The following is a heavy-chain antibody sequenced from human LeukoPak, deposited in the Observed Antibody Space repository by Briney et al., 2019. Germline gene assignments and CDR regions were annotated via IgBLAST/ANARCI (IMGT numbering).Heavy chain of an antibody. J-gene: IGHJ4*02. CDR1: GGTFSSYA. D-gene: IGHD3-22*01. CDR3: TTSYYDSSGYLT. CDR2: IIPIFGTA. Sequence: SVKVSCKASGGTFSSYAISWVRQAPGQGLEWMGGIIPIFGTANYAQKFQGRVTITADESTSTAYMELNSLKTEDTAVYYCTTSYYDSSGYLTWGQGTLVTVSS. V-gene: IGHV1-69*01.